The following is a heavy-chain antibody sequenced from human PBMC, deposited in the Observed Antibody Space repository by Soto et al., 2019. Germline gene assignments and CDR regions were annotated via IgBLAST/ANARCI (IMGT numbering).Heavy chain of an antibody. J-gene: IGHJ4*02. CDR3: ARELGYIAVAFDY. D-gene: IGHD6-19*01. CDR1: GYTFTSYA. CDR2: INAGNGNT. Sequence: ASVKVSCKASGYTFTSYAMHWVRQAPGQRLEWMGWINAGNGNTKYSQKFQGRVTITRDTSASTAYMELSSLRSEDTAVYYCARELGYIAVAFDYWGQGTLVTVSS. V-gene: IGHV1-3*01.